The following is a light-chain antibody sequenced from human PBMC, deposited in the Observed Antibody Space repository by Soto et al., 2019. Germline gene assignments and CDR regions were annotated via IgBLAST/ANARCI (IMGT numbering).Light chain of an antibody. CDR3: MQATHWPIT. CDR2: KVS. J-gene: IGKJ5*01. V-gene: IGKV2-30*02. CDR1: QSLVHSDGIAY. Sequence: VVMTQSPLSLPVTLGQPASISCRSNQSLVHSDGIAYFSWFLQRPGRSPRRLIYKVSNRDSGVPARFSGSGSGTDFALKSSRVEADDVGVYYCMQATHWPITFGQGTRLEIK.